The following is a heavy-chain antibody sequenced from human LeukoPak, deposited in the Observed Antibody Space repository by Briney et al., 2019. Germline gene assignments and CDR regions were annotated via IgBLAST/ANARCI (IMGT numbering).Heavy chain of an antibody. Sequence: SETLSLTCTVSGGSISSGSYYWGWIRQPPGKGLEWIRYIYYSGATNYNPSLKSRVTISVDTSKNQFSLKLNSVTAADTAVYYCARESSVFRESYFDYWGQGTLVTVSS. CDR2: IYYSGAT. CDR1: GGSISSGSYY. V-gene: IGHV4-61*01. J-gene: IGHJ4*02. CDR3: ARESSVFRESYFDY. D-gene: IGHD3-16*02.